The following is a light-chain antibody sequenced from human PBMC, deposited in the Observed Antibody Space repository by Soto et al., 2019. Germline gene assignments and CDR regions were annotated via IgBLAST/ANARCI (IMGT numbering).Light chain of an antibody. CDR3: GTWDSSLSAGV. CDR1: SSNIGNNY. J-gene: IGLJ1*01. CDR2: DIN. Sequence: QSVLTQPPSVSAAPGQKVTISCSGSSSNIGNNYVSWYQQLPGTAPKLLIYDINKRPSGIPDRFSGSKAGTSATLRITGLQTGEEADYYCGTWDSSLSAGVFGTGTKVTVL. V-gene: IGLV1-51*01.